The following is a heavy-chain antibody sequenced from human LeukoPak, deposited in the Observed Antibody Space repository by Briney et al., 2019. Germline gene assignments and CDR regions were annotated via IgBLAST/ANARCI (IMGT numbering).Heavy chain of an antibody. V-gene: IGHV1-2*02. J-gene: IGHJ6*02. CDR3: ARVEGVAVAGVNYYGMDV. CDR1: GYTFTGYY. Sequence: ASVKVSCRASGYTFTGYYIHWVRQAPGQALEWMGWLIPTSGGTNYAQKFQGRVTMTRDTSISTAYMELSNLRSDDTAVYYCARVEGVAVAGVNYYGMDVWGQGTPVTVSS. CDR2: LIPTSGGT. D-gene: IGHD6-19*01.